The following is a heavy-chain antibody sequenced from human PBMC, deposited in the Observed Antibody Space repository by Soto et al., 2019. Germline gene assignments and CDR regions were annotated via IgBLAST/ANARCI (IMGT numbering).Heavy chain of an antibody. Sequence: SVKVSCKASGGTFSSYAISWVRQAPGQGLEWMGGIIPIFGTANYAQKFQGRVTITADESTSTAYMELSSLRFEDTAVYYCAGGGPGLEWFPRNDYWGQGTLVTVSS. V-gene: IGHV1-69*13. J-gene: IGHJ4*02. CDR2: IIPIFGTA. D-gene: IGHD3-3*01. CDR1: GGTFSSYA. CDR3: AGGGPGLEWFPRNDY.